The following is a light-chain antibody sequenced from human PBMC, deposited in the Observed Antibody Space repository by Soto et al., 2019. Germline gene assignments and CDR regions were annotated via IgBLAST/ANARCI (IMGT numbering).Light chain of an antibody. J-gene: IGKJ1*01. V-gene: IGKV1-39*01. CDR3: QQSYSTPWT. CDR1: QSISSY. CDR2: AAS. Sequence: DIQMTDAPSSLSASVLDRVTITCRASQSISSYLNWYQQKPGKAPKLLIYAASSLQSGVTSRFSGSGSGTDFTLTISSLQPEDFATYYCQQSYSTPWTGGQGTKVDIK.